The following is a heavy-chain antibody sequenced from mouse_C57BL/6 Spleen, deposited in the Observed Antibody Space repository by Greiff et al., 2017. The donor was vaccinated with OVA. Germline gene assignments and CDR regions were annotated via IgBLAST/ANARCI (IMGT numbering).Heavy chain of an antibody. CDR1: GYTFTSYW. J-gene: IGHJ3*01. V-gene: IGHV1-5*01. CDR2: IYPGNSDT. CDR3: TPKRGLAWLAY. Sequence: EVKLVESGTVLARPGASVKMSCKTSGYTFTSYWMHWVKQRPGQGLEWIGAIYPGNSDTSYNQKFKGKAKLTAVTSASTAYMELSSLTNEDSAGYYCTPKRGLAWLAYWGQGTLVTVSA.